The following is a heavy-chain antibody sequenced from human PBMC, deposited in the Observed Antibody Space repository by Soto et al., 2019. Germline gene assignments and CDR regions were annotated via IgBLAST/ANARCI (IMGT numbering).Heavy chain of an antibody. J-gene: IGHJ4*02. V-gene: IGHV1-18*01. D-gene: IGHD5-12*01. CDR1: GYNFTSYG. CDR2: ISAYNGHT. Sequence: QVQLVQSGAEVKKPGASVKVSCKASGYNFTSYGITWVRQAPGQGLEWMGWISAYNGHTNYAQQLQRRVTMSTDTSTISAYLEVRSLGSDDTAVYYGAREYSGYEGSTFAYWGQGTLV. CDR3: AREYSGYEGSTFAY.